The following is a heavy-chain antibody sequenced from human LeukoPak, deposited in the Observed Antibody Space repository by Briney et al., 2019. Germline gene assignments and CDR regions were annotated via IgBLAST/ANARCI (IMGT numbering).Heavy chain of an antibody. J-gene: IGHJ4*02. CDR3: AKGLYYGSGLFNY. Sequence: GGSLRLSCAASGFTFSDYAMTWVCQAPGRGLEWVSAILATRGNTYYTDSVKGRFTVSRDNAKNSLYLQMNSLRDEDTAMYYCAKGLYYGSGLFNYWGQGTLVTVSS. D-gene: IGHD3-10*01. CDR2: ILATRGNT. CDR1: GFTFSDYA. V-gene: IGHV3-23*01.